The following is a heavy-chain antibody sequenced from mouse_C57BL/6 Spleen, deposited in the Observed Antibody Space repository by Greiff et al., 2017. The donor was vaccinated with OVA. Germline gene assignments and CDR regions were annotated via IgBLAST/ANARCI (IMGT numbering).Heavy chain of an antibody. CDR1: GYTFTSYG. V-gene: IGHV1-81*01. CDR2: IYPRSGNT. J-gene: IGHJ1*03. Sequence: VHLVESGAELARPGASVKLSCKASGYTFTSYGISWVKQRTGQGLEWIGEIYPRSGNTYYNEKFKGKATLTADKSSSTAYMELRSLTSEDSAVYFCARGGYYCSSSYWYFDVWGTGTTVTVSS. CDR3: ARGGYYCSSSYWYFDV. D-gene: IGHD1-1*01.